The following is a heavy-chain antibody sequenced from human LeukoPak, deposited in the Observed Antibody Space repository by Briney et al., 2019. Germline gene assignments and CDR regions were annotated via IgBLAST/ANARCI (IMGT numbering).Heavy chain of an antibody. CDR2: LRYDGTTN. J-gene: IGHJ4*02. V-gene: IGHV3-30*02. CDR1: GHTFSSYI. CDR3: ARGPPDGSGSYYPGDY. D-gene: IGHD3-10*01. Sequence: PGGSLRLSCAASGHTFSSYIMHWVRQSPGKGLEWVSSLRYDGTTNYYADSVRGRFTISRDNAENTLYLHMNSLRDEDTAVYFCARGPPDGSGSYYPGDYWGQGTLVTVSS.